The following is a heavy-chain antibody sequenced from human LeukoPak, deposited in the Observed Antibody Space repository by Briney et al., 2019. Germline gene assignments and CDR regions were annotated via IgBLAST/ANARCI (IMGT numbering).Heavy chain of an antibody. D-gene: IGHD1-26*01. CDR3: AKSLLRWRELPYYFDY. CDR1: GFTFSSYA. CDR2: ISGSGGST. J-gene: IGHJ4*02. V-gene: IGHV3-23*01. Sequence: PGRSLRLSCAASGFTFSSYAMSWVRQAPGKGLEWVSAISGSGGSTYYADSVKGRFTISRDNSKNTLYLQMNSLRAEDTAVYYCAKSLLRWRELPYYFDYWGQGTLVTVSS.